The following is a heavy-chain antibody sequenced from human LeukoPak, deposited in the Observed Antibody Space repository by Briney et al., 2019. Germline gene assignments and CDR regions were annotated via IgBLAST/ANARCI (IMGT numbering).Heavy chain of an antibody. V-gene: IGHV4-39*01. CDR1: GDSVSRSDSY. Sequence: PSETLSLTCSVSGDSVSRSDSYWDWIRQPPGKGLEWIGTIYFSGRTYYNPSLKSRVTISVDTSKNQFSLKLSSVTAADTAVYYCARQYAAGIGYFDYWGQGTLVTVSS. CDR2: IYFSGRT. CDR3: ARQYAAGIGYFDY. D-gene: IGHD6-13*01. J-gene: IGHJ4*02.